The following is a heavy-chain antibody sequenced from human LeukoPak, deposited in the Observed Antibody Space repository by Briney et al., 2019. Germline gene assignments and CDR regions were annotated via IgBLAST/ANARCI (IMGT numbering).Heavy chain of an antibody. CDR2: IYPGDSDT. Sequence: GESLKISCKGSGYSFTSYWIGWVRQMPGKGLEWMGIIYPGDSDTRYSPSFQGQVTISADKSISTAYLQWSSLKASDTAMYYCAISSSSLAWWFDPWGQGTLVTVSS. J-gene: IGHJ5*02. CDR3: AISSSSLAWWFDP. V-gene: IGHV5-51*01. D-gene: IGHD6-6*01. CDR1: GYSFTSYW.